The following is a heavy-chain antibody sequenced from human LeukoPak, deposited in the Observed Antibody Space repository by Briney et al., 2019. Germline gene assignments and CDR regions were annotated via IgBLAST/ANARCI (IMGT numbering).Heavy chain of an antibody. J-gene: IGHJ6*04. V-gene: IGHV3-48*04. D-gene: IGHD2/OR15-2a*01. CDR2: ISSSGSTI. CDR1: GFTFSSYS. Sequence: GGSLRLSCAASGFTFSSYSMNWVRQAPGKGLEWVSYISSSGSTIYYADSVKGRFTISRDNAKNSLYLQMNSLRAEDTAVYYCAELGNNNIGGVWGKGTTVTISS. CDR3: AELGNNNIGGV.